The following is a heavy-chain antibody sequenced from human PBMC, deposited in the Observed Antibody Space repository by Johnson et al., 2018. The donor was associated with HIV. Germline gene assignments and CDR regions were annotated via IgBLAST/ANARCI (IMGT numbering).Heavy chain of an antibody. CDR3: STDHPTAPLFIMNAFDI. D-gene: IGHD3-16*01. Sequence: VLLVESGGGLVQPGGSLRLSCAASGFTVNSNYMSWVRQAPGKGLEWVGRIRSKTAGGPIESAAPVKGRFTISRDDSKDTLYLEMNSLKTEDTPVYYCSTDHPTAPLFIMNAFDIWGQGTMVTVSS. J-gene: IGHJ3*02. CDR2: IRSKTAGGPI. V-gene: IGHV3-15*01. CDR1: GFTVNSNY.